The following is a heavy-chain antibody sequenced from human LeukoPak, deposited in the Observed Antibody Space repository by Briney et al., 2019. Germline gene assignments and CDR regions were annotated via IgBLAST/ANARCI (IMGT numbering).Heavy chain of an antibody. Sequence: GESLKISCKGSGYSFTSYWIGWVRQMPGKGLEWMGIIYPGDSDTRYSPSFQGQVTISADKSISTAYLQWSSLKASDTAMYYCARQEVRARLYNWFDPWGQGTLVTVSS. J-gene: IGHJ5*02. D-gene: IGHD3-10*01. CDR1: GYSFTSYW. CDR2: IYPGDSDT. V-gene: IGHV5-51*01. CDR3: ARQEVRARLYNWFDP.